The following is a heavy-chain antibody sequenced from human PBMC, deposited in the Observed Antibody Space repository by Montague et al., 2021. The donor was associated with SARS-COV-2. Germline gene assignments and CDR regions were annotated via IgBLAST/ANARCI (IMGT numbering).Heavy chain of an antibody. CDR1: GGSISTYY. CDR2: VSFSGET. D-gene: IGHD3-22*01. V-gene: IGHV4-59*13. Sequence: SETLSLTCSVSGGSISTYYWSWIRQPPGKGLEWIGYVSFSGETIYNPSLKGRVTISVDTSKHQFSLGLSSVTAADTAVYYCARDRSYDSSGYPFPQDFFDYWGQRALVIVSS. J-gene: IGHJ4*02. CDR3: ARDRSYDSSGYPFPQDFFDY.